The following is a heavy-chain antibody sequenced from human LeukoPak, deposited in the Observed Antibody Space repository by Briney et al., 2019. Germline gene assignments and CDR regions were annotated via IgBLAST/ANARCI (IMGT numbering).Heavy chain of an antibody. CDR2: FDPEDGET. V-gene: IGHV1-24*01. CDR1: GYTLTELS. CDR3: ATGGSNDYYDSSGYPNLFDY. J-gene: IGHJ4*02. Sequence: ASVKVSCKVSGYTLTELSMHWVRQAPGKGLEWMGGFDPEDGETIYAQKFQGRVTMTEDTSTDTAYMELSSLRSEDTAVYYYATGGSNDYYDSSGYPNLFDYWGQGTLVTVSS. D-gene: IGHD3-22*01.